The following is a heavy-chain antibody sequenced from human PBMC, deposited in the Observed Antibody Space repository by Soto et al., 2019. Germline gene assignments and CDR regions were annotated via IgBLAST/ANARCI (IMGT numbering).Heavy chain of an antibody. CDR3: ARDRGYSSSYYYYYYYGMDV. Sequence: QVQLVQSGAEVKKPGASVKVSCKASGYTFTGYYMHWVRQAPGQGLEWMGWINPNSGGTNYAQKFQGRVTMTRDTSIRTAYMELSRLRSDDTAVYYCARDRGYSSSYYYYYYYGMDVWGQGTTVTVSS. J-gene: IGHJ6*02. D-gene: IGHD6-6*01. CDR2: INPNSGGT. CDR1: GYTFTGYY. V-gene: IGHV1-2*02.